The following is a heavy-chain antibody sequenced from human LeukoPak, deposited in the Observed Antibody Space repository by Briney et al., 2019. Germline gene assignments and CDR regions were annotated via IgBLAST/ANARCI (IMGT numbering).Heavy chain of an antibody. Sequence: PGGSLRLSCAASGFTFSSYAMHWVRQAPGKGLEWVAAISYDGSNKYYADSVKGRFTISRDNSKNTLYLQMNSLRAEDTAVYYCARRVKRFLEWLSNWFEPCGEGTLVTVSS. D-gene: IGHD3-3*01. CDR1: GFTFSSYA. CDR2: ISYDGSNK. CDR3: ARRVKRFLEWLSNWFEP. V-gene: IGHV3-30*04. J-gene: IGHJ5*02.